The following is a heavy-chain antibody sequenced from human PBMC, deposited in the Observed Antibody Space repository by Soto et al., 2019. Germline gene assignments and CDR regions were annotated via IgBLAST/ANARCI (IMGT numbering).Heavy chain of an antibody. Sequence: QVQLVQSGAEVKKPGSSVKVSCKASGGTFSSYAISWVRQAPGQGLEWMGGIIPIFGTANYAQKFQGRVTITADESTSTAYMELSSLRSEDKAVYYCAREVGMGDYVWVSYRYHAYWGQGPLVTVSS. CDR1: GGTFSSYA. D-gene: IGHD3-16*02. CDR2: IIPIFGTA. J-gene: IGHJ4*02. CDR3: AREVGMGDYVWVSYRYHAY. V-gene: IGHV1-69*01.